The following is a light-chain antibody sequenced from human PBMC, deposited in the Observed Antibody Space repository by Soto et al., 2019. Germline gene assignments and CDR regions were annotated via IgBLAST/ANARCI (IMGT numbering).Light chain of an antibody. V-gene: IGKV3-20*01. Sequence: EIVLTQSPGTLSLSPGERATLSCRASQSVSSSYLAWYQQKPGQAPRLLIYGASSRATGIPDRCSGSGSGKVSPLTSSTLVPEDFALYYCQQYGSSPLTFGGGTKVEIK. J-gene: IGKJ4*01. CDR1: QSVSSSY. CDR2: GAS. CDR3: QQYGSSPLT.